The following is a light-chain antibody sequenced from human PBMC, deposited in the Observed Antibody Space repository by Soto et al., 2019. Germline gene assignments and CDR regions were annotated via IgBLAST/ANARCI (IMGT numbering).Light chain of an antibody. J-gene: IGLJ2*01. Sequence: QSVLTQPPSASGSPGQSVTISCTGTSSDVGGYNYVSWYQQHPGKAPKLMIYEVSKRPSGVPDRFSGSKSGNTASLTVSGLQAEDEADYYCSSYAGSNNVVFGGVNKLTVL. CDR1: SSDVGGYNY. CDR3: SSYAGSNNVV. V-gene: IGLV2-8*01. CDR2: EVS.